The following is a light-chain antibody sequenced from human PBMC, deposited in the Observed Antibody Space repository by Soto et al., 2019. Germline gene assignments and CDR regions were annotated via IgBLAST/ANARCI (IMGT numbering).Light chain of an antibody. J-gene: IGLJ2*01. CDR3: SSFAGGGNPVL. CDR1: SSDVGGYNY. Sequence: SALTQPPSASGSLGQSVTISCTGTSSDVGGYNYVSWHQQHPGKAPKLMIYEVTKRPSGVPDRFSGSKSGNTASLTVSGVQAEDEADYYCSSFAGGGNPVLFGGGTKLTVL. V-gene: IGLV2-8*01. CDR2: EVT.